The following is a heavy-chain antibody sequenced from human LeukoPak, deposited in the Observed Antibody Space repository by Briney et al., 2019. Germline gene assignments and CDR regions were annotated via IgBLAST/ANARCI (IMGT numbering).Heavy chain of an antibody. V-gene: IGHV1-2*02. CDR3: ARDGSADVDC. J-gene: IGHJ4*02. CDR2: VNPNSGGT. CDR1: GYTFTVYY. D-gene: IGHD1-26*01. Sequence: ASVKVSCNASGYTFTVYYMHWVRQAPGQGLERMGWVNPNSGGTNYAQTFQGRVTMTRDTSISTAYMELSRLRSDDTAVYYYARDGSADVDCWGQGTLVTVSS.